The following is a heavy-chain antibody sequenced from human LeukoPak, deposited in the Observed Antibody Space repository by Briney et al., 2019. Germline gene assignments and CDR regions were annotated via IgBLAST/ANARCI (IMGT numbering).Heavy chain of an antibody. D-gene: IGHD3-3*01. CDR2: MNPNSGNT. Sequence: ASAKVSCKASGYTFTSYDINWVRQATGQGLEWMGWMNPNSGNTAYAQKFQGRVTMTRDTSISTACMELSSLTSEDTAVYYCAKTASLRGNWFDPWGQGTLVTVSS. CDR1: GYTFTSYD. V-gene: IGHV1-8*01. CDR3: AKTASLRGNWFDP. J-gene: IGHJ5*02.